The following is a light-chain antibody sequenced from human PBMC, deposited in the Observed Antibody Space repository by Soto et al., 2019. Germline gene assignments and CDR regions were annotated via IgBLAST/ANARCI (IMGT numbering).Light chain of an antibody. V-gene: IGLV1-44*01. J-gene: IGLJ1*01. CDR1: SSNIGTSS. CDR3: AVWVDSLNGHV. Sequence: VLTQPPSASGTPGQTVTISCSGSSSNIGTSSVHWYKHLPGTAPKPLIYTNDQRPSGVPDRFSGSKSGTSASLAISGLQSEDVSDYYCAVWVDSLNGHVFGAGTKVTVL. CDR2: TND.